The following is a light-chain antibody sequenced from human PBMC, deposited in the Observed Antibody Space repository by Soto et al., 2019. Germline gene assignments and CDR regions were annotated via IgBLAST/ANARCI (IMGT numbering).Light chain of an antibody. J-gene: IGKJ2*01. CDR2: SAS. Sequence: EIVLTQSPRTLSMSPGERATLSCRTSQSVSSSYLGWYQQKPGQAPRLLIYSASSRATGIPDRFSGSGSGTDFTLTISRLEPEDFAVYYCQQYGGSSLYTFGQGTKLEIK. CDR3: QQYGGSSLYT. CDR1: QSVSSSY. V-gene: IGKV3-20*01.